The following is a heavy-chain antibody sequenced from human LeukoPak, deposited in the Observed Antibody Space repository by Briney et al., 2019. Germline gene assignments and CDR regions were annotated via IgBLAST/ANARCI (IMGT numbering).Heavy chain of an antibody. Sequence: PGGSLRLSCAASGFTFSSYAMSWVRQAPGKGLEWVSAISGSGGSTYYADSVKGRFTISRDNSKNTLYLQMNSLRAEDTAVYYCAKDALYCSGGSCLNWFDPWGQGTLVTVSS. V-gene: IGHV3-23*01. CDR3: AKDALYCSGGSCLNWFDP. J-gene: IGHJ5*02. CDR2: ISGSGGST. D-gene: IGHD2-15*01. CDR1: GFTFSSYA.